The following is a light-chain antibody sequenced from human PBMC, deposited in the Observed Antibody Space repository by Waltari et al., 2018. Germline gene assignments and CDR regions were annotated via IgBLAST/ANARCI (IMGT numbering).Light chain of an antibody. J-gene: IGLJ3*02. Sequence: QSVFTPPPSVSAAPRQKVTITCPGTSANMENNYVSWYNHPPGTAPKVLIYANNKRPSGIPDRFSGSKSGASATLGSSGLQTGDEADYYCGTWDSSLSAWVFGGGTKLTVL. CDR1: SANMENNY. CDR3: GTWDSSLSAWV. CDR2: ANN. V-gene: IGLV1-51*01.